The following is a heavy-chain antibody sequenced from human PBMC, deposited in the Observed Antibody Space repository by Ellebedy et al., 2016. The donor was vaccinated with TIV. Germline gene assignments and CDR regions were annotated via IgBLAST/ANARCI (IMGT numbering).Heavy chain of an antibody. CDR1: GGTFTSYA. V-gene: IGHV1-69*13. CDR2: IIPLFGTV. Sequence: AASVKVSCKASGGTFTSYAVNWVRQAPGHGLEWMGQIIPLFGTVNYAQNFQGRLTITADESTGTAYLELSSLGSEDTAVYYCARGYGEYESFDYWGQGTLVTGSS. D-gene: IGHD4-17*01. J-gene: IGHJ4*02. CDR3: ARGYGEYESFDY.